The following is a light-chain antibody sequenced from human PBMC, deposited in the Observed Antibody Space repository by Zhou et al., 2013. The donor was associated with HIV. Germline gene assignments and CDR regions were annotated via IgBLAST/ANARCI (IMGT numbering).Light chain of an antibody. CDR3: QQSYNTPPIT. Sequence: DIQMTQSPSSLSASVGDRVTITCRASQGISNFLAWYQQKPGNVPKLLIYAASTLHSGVPSRFSGSGSGTDFTLTISNLQPEDFAIYHCQQSYNTPPITFGQGTRL. J-gene: IGKJ5*01. CDR1: QGISNF. V-gene: IGKV1-27*01. CDR2: AAS.